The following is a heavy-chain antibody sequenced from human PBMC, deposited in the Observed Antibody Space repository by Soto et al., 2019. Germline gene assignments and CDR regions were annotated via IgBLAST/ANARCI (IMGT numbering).Heavy chain of an antibody. J-gene: IGHJ3*02. Sequence: SETLSLTCPVSGGSIRSYYWSWIRQPPGKGLEWIGYIYYSGSTNYNPSLKSRVTISVDTSKNQFSLKLSSVTAADTAVYYCARDQYYDSSGYYSAFDIWGQGTMVT. CDR3: ARDQYYDSSGYYSAFDI. V-gene: IGHV4-59*01. CDR1: GGSIRSYY. CDR2: IYYSGST. D-gene: IGHD3-22*01.